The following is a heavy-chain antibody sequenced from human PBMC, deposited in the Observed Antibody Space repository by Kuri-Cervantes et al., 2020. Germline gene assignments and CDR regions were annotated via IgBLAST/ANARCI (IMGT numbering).Heavy chain of an antibody. CDR3: ARDITYYYDSSGYSGGFDY. D-gene: IGHD3-22*01. Sequence: ASVKVSCKASGYTFSGYYMHWVRQAPGQGLKWMAWINPSSGGTKFAQMFQGRVTMTRDTSISTAYMELSRLRSDDTAVYYCARDITYYYDSSGYSGGFDYWGQGTLVTVSS. CDR2: INPSSGGT. CDR1: GYTFSGYY. J-gene: IGHJ4*02. V-gene: IGHV1-2*02.